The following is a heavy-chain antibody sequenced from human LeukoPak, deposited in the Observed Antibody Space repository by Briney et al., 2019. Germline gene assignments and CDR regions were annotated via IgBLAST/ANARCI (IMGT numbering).Heavy chain of an antibody. Sequence: PSETLPLTCTVSGGSISSYYWSWIRQPPGKGLEWIGYIYYSGSTNYNPSLKSRVTISVDTSKNQFSLKLSSVTAADTAVYYCAREDYYDSSGYQSSGFDYWGQGTLVTVSS. CDR2: IYYSGST. V-gene: IGHV4-59*01. J-gene: IGHJ4*02. D-gene: IGHD3-22*01. CDR1: GGSISSYY. CDR3: AREDYYDSSGYQSSGFDY.